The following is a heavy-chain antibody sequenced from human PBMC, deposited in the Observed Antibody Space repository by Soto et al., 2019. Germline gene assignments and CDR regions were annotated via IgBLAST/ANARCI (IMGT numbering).Heavy chain of an antibody. CDR1: GFTFSNYA. J-gene: IGHJ6*02. Sequence: QVQLVESGGGVVQPGRSLRLSCAASGFTFSNYAMHWVRQAPGKGLECVAVISYNGGNRFYRDYVKGRFTISRDNSKNTVHLQIDSLRYDDAAVYYCARGDREDTAVVIGVRPGEYGVDVWGPGTTVTVSS. V-gene: IGHV3-30*04. D-gene: IGHD2-15*01. CDR3: ARGDREDTAVVIGVRPGEYGVDV. CDR2: ISYNGGNR.